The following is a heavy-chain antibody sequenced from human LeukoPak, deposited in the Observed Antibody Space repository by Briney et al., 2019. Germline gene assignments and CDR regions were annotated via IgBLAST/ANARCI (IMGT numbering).Heavy chain of an antibody. Sequence: GGSLRLSCAASGFTFSSYSMNWVRQAPGKGLEWVSSISSSSSYIYYADSVKGRFTISRDNAKNSQYLQMNSLRAEDTAVYYCARDSGELYFDYWGQGTLVTVSS. J-gene: IGHJ4*02. CDR2: ISSSSSYI. CDR1: GFTFSSYS. V-gene: IGHV3-21*01. D-gene: IGHD1-26*01. CDR3: ARDSGELYFDY.